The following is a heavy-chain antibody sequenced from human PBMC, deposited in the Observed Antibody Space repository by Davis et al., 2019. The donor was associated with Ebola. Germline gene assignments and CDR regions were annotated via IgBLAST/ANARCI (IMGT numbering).Heavy chain of an antibody. D-gene: IGHD6-19*01. Sequence: SETLSLTCTVSGCSISSYYWSWIRQPPGKGLEWIGYIYSSGSTNYNPSLKSRVTISVDTSKNQFSLKLSSVTAADTAVYYCARGGIAVAGPDYWGQGTLVTVSS. CDR3: ARGGIAVAGPDY. V-gene: IGHV4-59*01. J-gene: IGHJ4*02. CDR1: GCSISSYY. CDR2: IYSSGST.